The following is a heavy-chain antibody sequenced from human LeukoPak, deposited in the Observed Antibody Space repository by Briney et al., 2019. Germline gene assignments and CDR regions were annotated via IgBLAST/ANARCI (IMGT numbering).Heavy chain of an antibody. V-gene: IGHV4-34*01. CDR2: INHSGST. CDR1: GGSFSGYY. D-gene: IGHD1-26*01. Sequence: EPLSLTCAVYGGSFSGYYWSWIRQPPGKGLEWIGEINHSGSTNYNPSLKSRVTISVDTSKNQFSLKLSSVTAADTAVYYCAREVPIVGATGTYYFDYWGQGTLVTVSS. J-gene: IGHJ4*02. CDR3: AREVPIVGATGTYYFDY.